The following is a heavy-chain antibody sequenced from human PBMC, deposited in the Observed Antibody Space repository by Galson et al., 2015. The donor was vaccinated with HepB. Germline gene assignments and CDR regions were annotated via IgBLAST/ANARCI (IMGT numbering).Heavy chain of an antibody. CDR3: ARSTVTTVAFDI. CDR2: ISSSSSYI. J-gene: IGHJ3*02. D-gene: IGHD4-17*01. V-gene: IGHV3-21*01. CDR1: GFTFSSYS. Sequence: SLRLSCAASGFTFSSYSMNWVRQAPGKGLEWVSSISSSSSYIYYADSVKGRFTISRDNAKNSLYLQMNSLRAEDTAVYYCARSTVTTVAFDIWGQGTMVTVSS.